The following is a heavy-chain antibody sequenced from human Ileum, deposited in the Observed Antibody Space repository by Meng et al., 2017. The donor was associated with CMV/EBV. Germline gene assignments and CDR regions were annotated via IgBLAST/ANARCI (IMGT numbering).Heavy chain of an antibody. D-gene: IGHD3-10*01. V-gene: IGHV3-11*04. J-gene: IGHJ4*02. CDR1: FTFSDYY. Sequence: FTFSDYYMSWIRQAPGKGLEWISYISSGGSSTYYAGSVKGRFTISRDNAKNSLYLQMSSLRVEDTAAYYCGRDLYRFGSGNHDGVEHWGQGTLVTVSS. CDR2: ISSGGSST. CDR3: GRDLYRFGSGNHDGVEH.